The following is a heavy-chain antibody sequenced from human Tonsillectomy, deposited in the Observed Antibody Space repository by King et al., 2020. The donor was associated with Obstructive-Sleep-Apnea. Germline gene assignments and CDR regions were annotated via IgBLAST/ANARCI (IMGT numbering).Heavy chain of an antibody. J-gene: IGHJ3*02. Sequence: VQLQESGPGLVKPSQTLSLTCTVSGGSISSGGYYWSWIRQHPGKGLEWIGYIYYSGSTYYNPSLKSRVTISVDTSKNQFSLKLSSVTAADTAVYYCARALRPLDYYDSSGPRLDSFDICGQGTMVTVSS. V-gene: IGHV4-31*03. CDR3: ARALRPLDYYDSSGPRLDSFDI. CDR2: IYYSGST. D-gene: IGHD3-22*01. CDR1: GGSISSGGYY.